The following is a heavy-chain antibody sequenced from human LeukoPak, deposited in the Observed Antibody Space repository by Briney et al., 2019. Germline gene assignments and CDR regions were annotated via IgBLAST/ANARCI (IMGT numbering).Heavy chain of an antibody. CDR3: ARDRYCSGGSCYSGRAY. D-gene: IGHD2-15*01. V-gene: IGHV1-18*01. CDR2: ISAYNGNT. CDR1: GYTFTSYG. J-gene: IGHJ4*02. Sequence: ASVKVSFKASGYTFTSYGISWVRQAPGQGLEWMGWISAYNGNTNYAQKLQGRVTMTTDTSTSTAYMELRSLRSDDTAVYYCARDRYCSGGSCYSGRAYWGQGTLVTVS.